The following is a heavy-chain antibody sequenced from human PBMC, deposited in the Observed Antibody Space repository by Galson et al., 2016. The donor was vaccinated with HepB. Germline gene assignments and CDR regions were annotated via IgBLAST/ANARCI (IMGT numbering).Heavy chain of an antibody. CDR3: ARYSNSWAPFDY. CDR2: ISASGANT. CDR1: GFTFSSYA. D-gene: IGHD6-13*01. V-gene: IGHV3-23*01. J-gene: IGHJ4*02. Sequence: SLRLSCAASGFTFSSYAMTWVRQAPGKGLEWVSGISASGANTYYANAVKGRFTISRDNSNNTLYLQVNSLRAEDTALYFCARYSNSWAPFDYWGQGSLVTVSS.